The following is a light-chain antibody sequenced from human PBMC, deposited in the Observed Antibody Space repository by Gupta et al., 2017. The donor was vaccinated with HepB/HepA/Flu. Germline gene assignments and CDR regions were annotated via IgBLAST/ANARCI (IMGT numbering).Light chain of an antibody. Sequence: QSVLTQPPSVSGAPGQRVTISCTVTNSNIGAGYDVHWYQHLPGTAPKLLIFDNYNRPSGVPDRFSGSKSGTSASLAISGLQADDEADYYCQSYDTYRLTAIFGGGTKLTVL. J-gene: IGLJ2*01. CDR3: QSYDTYRLTAI. CDR2: DNY. V-gene: IGLV1-40*01. CDR1: NSNIGAGYD.